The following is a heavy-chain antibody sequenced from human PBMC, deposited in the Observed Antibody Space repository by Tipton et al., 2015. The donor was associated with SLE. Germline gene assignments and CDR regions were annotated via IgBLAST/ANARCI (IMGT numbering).Heavy chain of an antibody. J-gene: IGHJ5*02. Sequence: TLSLTCAVYGGSFSGYYWSWIRQPPGKGLAWIGEINHSGSTNYNPSLHGRVTISVDTSKNQFSLKLSSVTAADTAVYYCARGLGAPTYCSSTSCYGRWFDPWGQGTLVTVSS. V-gene: IGHV4-34*01. CDR1: GGSFSGYY. CDR3: ARGLGAPTYCSSTSCYGRWFDP. CDR2: INHSGST. D-gene: IGHD2-2*01.